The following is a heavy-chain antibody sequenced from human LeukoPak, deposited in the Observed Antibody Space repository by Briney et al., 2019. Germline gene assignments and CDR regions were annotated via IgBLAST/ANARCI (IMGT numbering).Heavy chain of an antibody. Sequence: GGSLRLSCAASGFTFSTYWMNWVRQAPGKGLEWVANIKQDGGEKFYVDSVKGRFTISRDNAKNSLYLQINSLRAEDAAVYYCARGRYCGTTTCYLDYWGQGTLVTVSS. CDR1: GFTFSTYW. CDR2: IKQDGGEK. V-gene: IGHV3-7*01. D-gene: IGHD2-2*01. CDR3: ARGRYCGTTTCYLDY. J-gene: IGHJ4*02.